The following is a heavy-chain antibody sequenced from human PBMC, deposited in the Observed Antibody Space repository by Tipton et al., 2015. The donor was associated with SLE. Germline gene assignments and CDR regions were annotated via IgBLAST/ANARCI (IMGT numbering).Heavy chain of an antibody. D-gene: IGHD1-26*01. Sequence: LRLSCTVSGGSIGNNYWNWIRQSAGGLEWIGRFYSDGRSALESRLNPSFESRVTMSVDPSKKQLSLTLMSVTAADTAVYYCARGGGSYYDYWGQGTLVTVSS. CDR2: FYSDGRS. J-gene: IGHJ4*02. CDR3: ARGGGSYYDY. V-gene: IGHV4-4*07. CDR1: GGSIGNNY.